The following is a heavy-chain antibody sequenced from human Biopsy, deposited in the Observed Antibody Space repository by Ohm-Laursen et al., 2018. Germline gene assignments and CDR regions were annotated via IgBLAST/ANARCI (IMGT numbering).Heavy chain of an antibody. CDR1: GYTLNELS. J-gene: IGHJ4*02. V-gene: IGHV1-24*01. CDR3: AADINVWNVNY. Sequence: GSSVTVSCKASGYTLNELSMHWVRQVPGKGLEWMGGFAPENGKTVYAQNFQARVSLTEDTSTDTAYMELRSLRSEDTAVYYCAADINVWNVNYWGQGTQVTVSS. CDR2: FAPENGKT. D-gene: IGHD1-1*01.